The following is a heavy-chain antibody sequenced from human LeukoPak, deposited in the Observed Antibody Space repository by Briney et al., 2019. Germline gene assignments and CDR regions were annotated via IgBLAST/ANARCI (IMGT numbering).Heavy chain of an antibody. CDR1: GFTFSSYA. D-gene: IGHD2-21*02. Sequence: GGSLRLSCAASGFTFSSYAMHWVRQAPGKGLEWVSAISGSGGGTYYADSVKGRFTISRDNSKNTLYLQMNSLRAEDTAVYYCAKDRGAYCGGDCYSADAFDIWGQGTMVTVSS. J-gene: IGHJ3*02. V-gene: IGHV3-23*01. CDR2: ISGSGGGT. CDR3: AKDRGAYCGGDCYSADAFDI.